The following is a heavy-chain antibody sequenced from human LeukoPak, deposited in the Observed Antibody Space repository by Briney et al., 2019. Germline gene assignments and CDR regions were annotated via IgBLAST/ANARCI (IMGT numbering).Heavy chain of an antibody. CDR3: ASDPVAGASGSVAAAAN. CDR2: ISNDGSRK. J-gene: IGHJ4*02. Sequence: GMSLRLSCAASGFSFSSYEMLWVRQAPGKGLEWAAVISNDGSRKYYAESVKGRFSISRDNSKKMVYLEMNSLKVEDTSIYYCASDPVAGASGSVAAAANWGQGTLVTVSS. D-gene: IGHD6-19*01. CDR1: GFSFSSYE. V-gene: IGHV3-30*04.